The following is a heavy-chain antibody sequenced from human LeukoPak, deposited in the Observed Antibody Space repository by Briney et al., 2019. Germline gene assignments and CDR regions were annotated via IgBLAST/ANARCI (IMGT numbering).Heavy chain of an antibody. D-gene: IGHD6-6*01. CDR2: IKQDGSEK. J-gene: IGHJ4*02. Sequence: GGSLRLSCAASGFTFSSYWMSWVRQAPGKGLEWVANIKQDGSEKYYVDSVKGRFTISRDNAKNSLYLQMNSLRAEDTAVYYCARESSLQLILFDYWGQGTLVTVSS. V-gene: IGHV3-7*01. CDR3: ARESSLQLILFDY. CDR1: GFTFSSYW.